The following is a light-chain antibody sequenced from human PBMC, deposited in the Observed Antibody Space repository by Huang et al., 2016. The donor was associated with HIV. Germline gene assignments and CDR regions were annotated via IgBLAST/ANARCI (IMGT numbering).Light chain of an antibody. V-gene: IGKV1-5*03. CDR2: KAS. Sequence: DIQMTQSPSTLSASVGDRVTITCRASLSISSWLDWYQQKPGKAPKLLIYKASSLESGVPSRFSCSGSGTEFTLTISSLQPDDFATYYCQQYTTYFPTFGQGTKLEIK. CDR3: QQYTTYFPT. CDR1: LSISSW. J-gene: IGKJ2*01.